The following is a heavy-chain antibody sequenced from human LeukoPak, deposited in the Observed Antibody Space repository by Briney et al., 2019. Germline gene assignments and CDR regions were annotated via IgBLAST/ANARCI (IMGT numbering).Heavy chain of an antibody. D-gene: IGHD3-16*01. V-gene: IGHV1-2*02. CDR2: INPKNGGS. Sequence: ASVKVSCKASGYTFTGHYIHWVRQAPGQGLEWVGWINPKNGGSNYAQKFQGRVTMTRDRSISTAYMELNRLTSDDTAVYYCARASFWESPINWFAPWGQGTLVTVFS. J-gene: IGHJ5*02. CDR3: ARASFWESPINWFAP. CDR1: GYTFTGHY.